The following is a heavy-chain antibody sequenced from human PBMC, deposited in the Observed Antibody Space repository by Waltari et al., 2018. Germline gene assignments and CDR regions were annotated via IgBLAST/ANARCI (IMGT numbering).Heavy chain of an antibody. V-gene: IGHV1-2*02. CDR3: ARDRLTPPSDYYYYMDV. CDR1: GYTFTGYY. J-gene: IGHJ6*03. D-gene: IGHD7-27*01. Sequence: QVQLVQSGAEVKKPGASVKVSCKASGYTFTGYYMHWVRWAPGQGLEWMGWINPNSGGTNYAQKFQGRVTMTRDTSISTAYMELSRLRSDDTAVYYCARDRLTPPSDYYYYMDVWGKGTTVTVSS. CDR2: INPNSGGT.